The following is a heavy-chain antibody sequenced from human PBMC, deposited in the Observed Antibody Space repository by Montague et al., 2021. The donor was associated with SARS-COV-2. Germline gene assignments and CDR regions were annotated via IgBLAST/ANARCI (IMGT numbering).Heavy chain of an antibody. Sequence: SETLSLTCTVSGGSISSSSYYWGWIRQPPGKGLEWIGSIYYTGSTYYNPSLKSRVTISVDTSKNQFSLKLSSVTAADTAVYYCARHGDYGTYGAFDIWGQGTMVTVSS. CDR3: ARHGDYGTYGAFDI. D-gene: IGHD4/OR15-4a*01. CDR2: IYYTGST. V-gene: IGHV4-39*01. J-gene: IGHJ3*02. CDR1: GGSISSSSYY.